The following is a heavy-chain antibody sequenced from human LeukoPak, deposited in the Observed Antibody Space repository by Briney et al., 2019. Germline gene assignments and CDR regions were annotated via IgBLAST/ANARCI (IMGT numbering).Heavy chain of an antibody. Sequence: ASVKVSCKASGYTYTSYYMHWVRQAPGQGLEWMGIINPTDGSTSYAQKFQGRVTMTRDTSTSTVYMELSSLRSEDTAVYYGARGSDEYYDDSSGYPPFDYWGQGTLVTVSS. CDR3: ARGSDEYYDDSSGYPPFDY. CDR2: INPTDGST. V-gene: IGHV1-46*01. D-gene: IGHD3-22*01. CDR1: GYTYTSYY. J-gene: IGHJ4*02.